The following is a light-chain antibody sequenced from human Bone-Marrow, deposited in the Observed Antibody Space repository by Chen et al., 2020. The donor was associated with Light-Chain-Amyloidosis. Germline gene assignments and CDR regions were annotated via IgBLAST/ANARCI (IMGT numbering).Light chain of an antibody. CDR2: RET. CDR1: DLPTKY. V-gene: IGLV3-25*03. J-gene: IGLJ2*01. Sequence: SYELTQPPSVSVSPGPTARITCSGDDLPTKYAYWYKQKPGQAPVLVIHRETERPSGISERFSGSSSGKTATLTSSGVQTEDEADYHCQSADSSGTYEVIFGGGTKLTVL. CDR3: QSADSSGTYEVI.